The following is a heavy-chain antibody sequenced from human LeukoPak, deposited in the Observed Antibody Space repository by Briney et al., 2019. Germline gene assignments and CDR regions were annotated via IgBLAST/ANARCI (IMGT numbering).Heavy chain of an antibody. V-gene: IGHV3-7*01. CDR3: ARGFDVVVPENSFDY. J-gene: IGHJ4*02. CDR1: GFTFSSYW. D-gene: IGHD2-2*01. CDR2: IKQDGSEK. Sequence: PGGSLRLSCAASGFTFSSYWMSWVRQAPGKGLEWVANIKQDGSEKYYVDSVKGRFTISRDNAKNSLYLQMNSLRAEDTAVYYCARGFDVVVPENSFDYWGQGTLVTVSS.